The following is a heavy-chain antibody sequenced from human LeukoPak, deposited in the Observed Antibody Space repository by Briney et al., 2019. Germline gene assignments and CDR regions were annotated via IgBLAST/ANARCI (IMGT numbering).Heavy chain of an antibody. V-gene: IGHV1-2*06. J-gene: IGHJ4*02. D-gene: IGHD4-17*01. CDR3: AREGIYGDYRNDY. CDR1: GYTFTGYY. CDR2: INPNSGGT. Sequence: ASVKVSCKASGYTFTGYYMHWVRQAPGQGLEWMGRINPNSGGTNYAQKFQGRVTMTRDTSISTAYMELSRLRSDDPAVYYCAREGIYGDYRNDYWGQGPLVTVS.